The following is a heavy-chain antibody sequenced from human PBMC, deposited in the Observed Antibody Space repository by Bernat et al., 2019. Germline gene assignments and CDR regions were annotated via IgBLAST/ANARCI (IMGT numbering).Heavy chain of an antibody. V-gene: IGHV1-46*02. Sequence: QVQLVQSGAELKKPGASVKISCKASGYIFNRYYIHWVRQAPGQGLEWMGVVNPGGGTTTYAQNFQGRVTLTTDTSTSTVYMELRSLRSDDTAVYYCARAIIYYDILTVILGFDYWGQGTLVTVSS. CDR2: VNPGGGTT. CDR1: GYIFNRYY. D-gene: IGHD3-9*01. J-gene: IGHJ4*02. CDR3: ARAIIYYDILTVILGFDY.